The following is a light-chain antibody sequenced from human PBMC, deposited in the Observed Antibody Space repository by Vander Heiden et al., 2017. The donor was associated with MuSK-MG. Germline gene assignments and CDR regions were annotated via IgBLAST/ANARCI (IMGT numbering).Light chain of an antibody. CDR3: LRYYGGALV. Sequence: VVTQEPSLTFSPGGTVPLTSASITGAVTSGYYPTWFQQKPGQAHRALIYSTSNKHSGTPARCSGSRRGGKAALTLSGAQPEDEDEYYCLRYYGGALVFGTGTKVTVL. CDR2: STS. J-gene: IGLJ1*01. CDR1: TGAVTSGYY. V-gene: IGLV7-43*01.